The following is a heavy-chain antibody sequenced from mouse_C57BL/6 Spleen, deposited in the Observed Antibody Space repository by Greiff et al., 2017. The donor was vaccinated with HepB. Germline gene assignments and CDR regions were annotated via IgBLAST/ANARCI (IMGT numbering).Heavy chain of an antibody. CDR2: INPNYGTT. CDR3: ARLGKSLDYTGYFDV. J-gene: IGHJ1*03. D-gene: IGHD2-4*01. Sequence: EVQLVESGPELVKPGASVKISCKASGYSFTDYNMNWVKQSNGKSLEWIGVINPNYGTTSYNQKFKGKATLTVDQSSSTAYMQLNSLTSEDSAVYYCARLGKSLDYTGYFDVWGTGTTVTVSS. CDR1: GYSFTDYN. V-gene: IGHV1-39*01.